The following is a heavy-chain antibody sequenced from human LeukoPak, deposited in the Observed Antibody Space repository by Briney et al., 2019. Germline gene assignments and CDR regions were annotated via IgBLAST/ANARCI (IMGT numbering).Heavy chain of an antibody. CDR1: GHTLTELS. D-gene: IGHD2-15*01. CDR2: IVPIFGTA. V-gene: IGHV1-69*05. J-gene: IGHJ3*02. CDR3: ARDKVGAAIVFDI. Sequence: GASVKVSCKVSGHTLTELSIHWVRQAPGQGLEWMGRIVPIFGTANYAQKFQGRVTISTDESTSTAYMELSSLRSEDTAVYYCARDKVGAAIVFDIWGQGTMVTVSS.